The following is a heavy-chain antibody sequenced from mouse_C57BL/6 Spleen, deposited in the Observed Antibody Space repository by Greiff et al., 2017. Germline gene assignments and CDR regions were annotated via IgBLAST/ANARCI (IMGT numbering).Heavy chain of an antibody. Sequence: QVQLQQPGAELVRPGSSVKLSCKASGYTFTSYWMDWVKQRPGQGLEWIGNIYPSDSETHYNQKFKDKATLTVDKSSSTPYMQLSSLTSEDSAVYYCARGNYGQDYWGQGTTLTVSS. CDR2: IYPSDSET. D-gene: IGHD1-1*02. V-gene: IGHV1-61*01. CDR3: ARGNYGQDY. J-gene: IGHJ2*01. CDR1: GYTFTSYW.